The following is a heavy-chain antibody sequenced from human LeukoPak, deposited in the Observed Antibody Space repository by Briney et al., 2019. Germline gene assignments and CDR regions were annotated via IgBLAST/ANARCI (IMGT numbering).Heavy chain of an antibody. CDR2: MNPKSGGT. V-gene: IGHV1-2*02. CDR3: ARGVGYDFWSGYWS. Sequence: ASVKVSCKASGYTFTGYYMHWVRQAPGRGLEWMGWMNPKSGGTNYAQKFQGRVTMTRDTSISTAYMELSRLRSDDTAVYYCARGVGYDFWSGYWSWGQGTLFTVSS. D-gene: IGHD3-3*01. J-gene: IGHJ5*02. CDR1: GYTFTGYY.